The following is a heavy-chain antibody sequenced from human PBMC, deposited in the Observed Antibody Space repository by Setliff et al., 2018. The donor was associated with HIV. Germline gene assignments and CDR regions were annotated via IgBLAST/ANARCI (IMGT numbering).Heavy chain of an antibody. D-gene: IGHD3-16*01. CDR1: GDSISSGSYY. Sequence: SETLSLTCSVSGDSISSGSYYWSWIRLPAGKGLEWIGQIHTTGSINYNPSLKSRVTISMDTSKNQFSLNLNSVTATDTAVYYCAKRTFGSGRLDPWGQGTLVTVSS. CDR3: AKRTFGSGRLDP. J-gene: IGHJ5*02. CDR2: IHTTGSI. V-gene: IGHV4-61*09.